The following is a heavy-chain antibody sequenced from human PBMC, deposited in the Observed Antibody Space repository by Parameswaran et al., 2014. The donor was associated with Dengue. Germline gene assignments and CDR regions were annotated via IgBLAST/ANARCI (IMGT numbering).Heavy chain of an antibody. J-gene: IGHJ4*02. V-gene: IGHV3-9*01. Sequence: SLKISCEASGFTFDDYAMYWVRQAPGKGLEWVSGISWNSGTIGYADSVKGRFTISRDNAKNSLYLQMNGLRAEDTALYYCVKGGLGDYYFDDWGQGTLVTVSS. D-gene: IGHD6-19*01. CDR3: VKGGLGDYYFDD. CDR2: ISWNSGTI. CDR1: GFTFDDYA.